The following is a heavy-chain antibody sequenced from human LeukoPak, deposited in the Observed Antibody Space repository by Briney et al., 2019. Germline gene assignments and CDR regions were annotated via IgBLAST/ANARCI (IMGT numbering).Heavy chain of an antibody. J-gene: IGHJ4*02. V-gene: IGHV4-4*07. Sequence: SETLSLTCTVSGVSISSYYWSWIRQSAGKGLEWIGRLYPSGNTKYNPSLKSRGTISVDKSKNQFSLKLSSVTAADTAMYYCASGYVGSSPFEYWGQGTLVTVSS. CDR2: LYPSGNT. D-gene: IGHD3-10*01. CDR1: GVSISSYY. CDR3: ASGYVGSSPFEY.